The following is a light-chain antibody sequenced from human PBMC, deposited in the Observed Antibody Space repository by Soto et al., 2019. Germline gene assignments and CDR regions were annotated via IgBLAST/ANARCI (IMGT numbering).Light chain of an antibody. CDR1: QSVSSSY. J-gene: IGKJ2*01. Sequence: EIVMTQSPATLPVSPVERATLSCRASQSVSSSYLAWYQQKPGQAPRFLIYGTSSRATGIPGRFSGSGSGTDFTLTISNLQSEDFALYYCQHYSGWPPVFGQGTKVDIK. V-gene: IGKV3D-15*01. CDR3: QHYSGWPPV. CDR2: GTS.